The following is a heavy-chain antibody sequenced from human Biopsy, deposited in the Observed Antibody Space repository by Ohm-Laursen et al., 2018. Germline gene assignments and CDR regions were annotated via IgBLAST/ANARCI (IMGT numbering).Heavy chain of an antibody. V-gene: IGHV4-59*02. Sequence: PSETLSLTCTVSGDSVTKYYWSWIRQPPGKGLEWIGHIYYSVMTNYNPSLQSRVSISVDASRNQVSLTLSSVTAADTAVYYCARDSGILNYGNFKYYHYYGMDVWGQGTKVTVPS. D-gene: IGHD4-11*01. CDR1: GDSVTKYY. J-gene: IGHJ6*02. CDR3: ARDSGILNYGNFKYYHYYGMDV. CDR2: IYYSVMT.